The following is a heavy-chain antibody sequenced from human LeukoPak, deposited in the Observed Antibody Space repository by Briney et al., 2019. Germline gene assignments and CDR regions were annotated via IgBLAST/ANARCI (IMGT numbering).Heavy chain of an antibody. V-gene: IGHV1-3*01. CDR2: INAGNGNT. J-gene: IGHJ4*02. CDR3: ARGPHPYDFWSGYLDY. Sequence: GASVKVSCKASGYTFTSYAMHWVRQAPGQRLEWMGWINAGNGNTKYSQKFQGRVTITRDTSASTAYMELSSLRSEDTAVYYCARGPHPYDFWSGYLDYWSQGALVTVSS. D-gene: IGHD3-3*01. CDR1: GYTFTSYA.